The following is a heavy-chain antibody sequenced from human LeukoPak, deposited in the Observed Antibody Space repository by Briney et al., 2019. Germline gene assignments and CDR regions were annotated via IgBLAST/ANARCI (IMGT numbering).Heavy chain of an antibody. D-gene: IGHD3-9*01. V-gene: IGHV3-74*01. CDR1: AFSLNAYN. CDR3: ARETGTQEENWFDP. Sequence: GGSLRLSCAASAFSLNAYNMNWVRQAPGKGLVWVSRINSDGSSTSYADSVKGRFTISRDNAKNTLYLQMNSLRAEDTAVYYCARETGTQEENWFDPWGQGTLVTVSS. CDR2: INSDGSST. J-gene: IGHJ5*02.